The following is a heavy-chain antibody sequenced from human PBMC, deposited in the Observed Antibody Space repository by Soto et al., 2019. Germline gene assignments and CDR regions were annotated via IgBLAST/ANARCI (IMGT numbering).Heavy chain of an antibody. CDR1: GGSISSGGYS. CDR3: AAGGGLPRYY. J-gene: IGHJ4*02. D-gene: IGHD5-12*01. Sequence: QLQLQESGSGLVKPSQTLSLTCAVSGGSISSGGYSWSWIRQPPGKGLEWIGYIYHSGSTYYNPSLESRVTRSVDRSQHQFSLKLSSVTAADTAVYYCAAGGGLPRYYWGQGTLVTVSS. CDR2: IYHSGST. V-gene: IGHV4-30-2*01.